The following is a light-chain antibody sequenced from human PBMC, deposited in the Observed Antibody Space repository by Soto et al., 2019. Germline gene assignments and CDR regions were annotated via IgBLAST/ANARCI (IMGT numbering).Light chain of an antibody. CDR3: QHYNTWPWT. CDR1: QSVNSN. Sequence: EIVLTQSPATLSVSPVERATLSCMASQSVNSNLAWYQQKLGQAPRVVIYGASTRATGIPARFSGSGSGTEFILTISGLQSEDFAFYYCQHYNTWPWTFGQGTKVDIK. CDR2: GAS. J-gene: IGKJ1*01. V-gene: IGKV3-15*01.